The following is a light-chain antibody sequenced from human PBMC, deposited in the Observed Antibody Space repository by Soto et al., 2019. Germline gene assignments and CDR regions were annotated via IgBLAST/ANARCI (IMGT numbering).Light chain of an antibody. CDR3: GAWDGSLSVVL. J-gene: IGLJ2*01. CDR1: SANIGNNY. CDR2: DSD. V-gene: IGLV1-51*01. Sequence: QSVLTQPPSASAAPGQKVTISCSGSSANIGNNYVSWYQHLPGTAPKLVIYDSDKRPSEIPDRFSGSKSGTSATLDITGLQTGDEADYYCGAWDGSLSVVLFGGGTKLTVL.